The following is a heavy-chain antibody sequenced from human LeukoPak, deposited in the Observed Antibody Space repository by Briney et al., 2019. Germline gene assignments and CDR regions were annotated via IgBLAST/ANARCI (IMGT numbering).Heavy chain of an antibody. D-gene: IGHD2-2*02. CDR3: TRTYCSSTSCYTELFDP. CDR2: IYSGGST. V-gene: IGHV3-66*01. Sequence: GGSLRLSCAASGFTVSSNYMSWVRQAPGKGLEWVSVIYSGGSTYYADSVKGRFTISRDNAKNTLYLQMNSLRAEDTAVYCCTRTYCSSTSCYTELFDPWGQGTLVTVSS. CDR1: GFTVSSNY. J-gene: IGHJ5*02.